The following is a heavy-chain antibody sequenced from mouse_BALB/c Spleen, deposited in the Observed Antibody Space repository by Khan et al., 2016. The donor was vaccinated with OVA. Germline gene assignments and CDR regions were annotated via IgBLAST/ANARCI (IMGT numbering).Heavy chain of an antibody. CDR2: ITTYSGDT. V-gene: IGHV1S137*01. CDR1: GYTFTDYG. J-gene: IGHJ4*01. Sequence: VQLQESGPELVRPGVSVKISCKGSGYTFTDYGMHWVRQSPAKSLEWIGVITTYSGDTNYNQKFKGKATMTVDKSSSTAYMELARLTSEDAASYYCARLTLRLDYWGQGTSGTVSS. D-gene: IGHD1-1*01. CDR3: ARLTLRLDY.